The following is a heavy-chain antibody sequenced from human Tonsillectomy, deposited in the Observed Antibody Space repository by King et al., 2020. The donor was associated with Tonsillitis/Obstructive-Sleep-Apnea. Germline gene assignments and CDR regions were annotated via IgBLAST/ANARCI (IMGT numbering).Heavy chain of an antibody. CDR1: GFTFSSYW. Sequence: VQLVESGGGLVQPGGSLRLSYAASGFTFSSYWMSWVRQAPGKGLEWVANIKQDGSEKYYVDSVKGRFTISRDNAKNSLYLQMNSLRAEDTAVYYCARGKDILTGYYPYYYYYMDVWGKGTTVTISS. V-gene: IGHV3-7*01. J-gene: IGHJ6*03. CDR2: IKQDGSEK. CDR3: ARGKDILTGYYPYYYYYMDV. D-gene: IGHD3-9*01.